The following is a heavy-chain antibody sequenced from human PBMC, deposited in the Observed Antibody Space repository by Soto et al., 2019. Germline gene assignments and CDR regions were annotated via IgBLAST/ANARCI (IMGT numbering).Heavy chain of an antibody. V-gene: IGHV3-66*01. D-gene: IGHD3-22*01. CDR1: GFTVSSNY. Sequence: PGGSLRLSCAVSGFTVSSNYMNWVRQAPGKGLEWVSFIYSGGNTYYADSVKGRFTISRDNSKNMLYLQMNSLRVEDTAVYYCVRGDGDRYDGNGYLGRHWGQGTLVTVSS. CDR3: VRGDGDRYDGNGYLGRH. J-gene: IGHJ4*02. CDR2: IYSGGNT.